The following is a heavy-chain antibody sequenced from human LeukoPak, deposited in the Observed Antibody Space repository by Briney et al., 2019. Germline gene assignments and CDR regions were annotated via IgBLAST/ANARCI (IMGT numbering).Heavy chain of an antibody. CDR1: GGSISSYY. CDR3: ARDGSSSPYYYYYYMDV. V-gene: IGHV4-59*12. J-gene: IGHJ6*03. CDR2: IYYSGST. Sequence: KPSETLSLTCTVSGGSISSYYWSWIRQPPGKGLGWIGYIYYSGSTNYNPSLKSRVTISVDTSKNQSSLKLSSVTAADTAVYYCARDGSSSPYYYYYYMDVWGKGTTVTVSS. D-gene: IGHD6-6*01.